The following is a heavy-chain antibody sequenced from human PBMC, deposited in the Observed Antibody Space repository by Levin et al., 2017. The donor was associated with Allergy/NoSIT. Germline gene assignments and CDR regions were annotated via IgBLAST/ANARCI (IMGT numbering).Heavy chain of an antibody. D-gene: IGHD6-13*01. V-gene: IGHV2-70*04. Sequence: ASGPTLVKPTQTLTLTCTFSGFSLNSSLMRVSWIRQPPGKALEWLARIDWDDDKFYSTSLKTRLTISKDTSKNQVVLTMTNMDPVDTATYYCARMYSNSWYSWFDPWGQGTLVTVSS. J-gene: IGHJ5*02. CDR2: IDWDDDK. CDR3: ARMYSNSWYSWFDP. CDR1: GFSLNSSLMR.